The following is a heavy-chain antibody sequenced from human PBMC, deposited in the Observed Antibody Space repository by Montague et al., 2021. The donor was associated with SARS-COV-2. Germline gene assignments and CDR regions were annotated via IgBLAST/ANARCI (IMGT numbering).Heavy chain of an antibody. D-gene: IGHD3-16*02. Sequence: SETLSLTCTFSGASRSTKNYYWGWIRQPPGKGLEWIGSISCSATSYSNPSLKSRVTLSVDTSRNQLSLNLSSVTVADTAVYYCARLGITLGGVIVIRYYFDFWGQGTLVTVSS. J-gene: IGHJ4*02. V-gene: IGHV4-39*01. CDR2: ISCSATS. CDR3: ARLGITLGGVIVIRYYFDF. CDR1: GASRSTKNYY.